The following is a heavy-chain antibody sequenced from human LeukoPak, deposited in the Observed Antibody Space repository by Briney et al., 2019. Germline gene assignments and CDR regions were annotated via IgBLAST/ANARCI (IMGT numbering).Heavy chain of an antibody. CDR1: GFTFSDYA. CDR3: ARVSTAVSLAIDY. J-gene: IGHJ4*02. CDR2: ISSSSRYM. V-gene: IGHV3-21*06. Sequence: GGSLRLSCAVSGFTFSDYAMSWVRQAPGKGLEWVSVISSSSRYMYYADSVKGRFTISRDNAKNSLYLQMNSLRAEDTAVYYCARVSTAVSLAIDYWGQGTLVTVST. D-gene: IGHD6-19*01.